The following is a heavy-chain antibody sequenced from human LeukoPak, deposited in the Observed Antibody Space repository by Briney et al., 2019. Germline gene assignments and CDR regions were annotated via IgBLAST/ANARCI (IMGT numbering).Heavy chain of an antibody. CDR3: ARVTYYYDSSGYYYADAFDI. CDR1: GFTFSSYS. Sequence: GGSLRLSCAASGFTFSSYSMNWVRQAPGKGLEGVSYISSSSSTIYYADSVKGRFTISRDNAKNSLYLQMNSLRAEDTAVYYCARVTYYYDSSGYYYADAFDIWGQGTMVTVSS. D-gene: IGHD3-22*01. J-gene: IGHJ3*02. CDR2: ISSSSSTI. V-gene: IGHV3-48*01.